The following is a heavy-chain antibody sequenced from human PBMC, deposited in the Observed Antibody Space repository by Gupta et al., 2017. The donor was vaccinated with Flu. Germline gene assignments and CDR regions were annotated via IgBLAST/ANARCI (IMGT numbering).Heavy chain of an antibody. D-gene: IGHD5-24*01. CDR1: GFTFSKNG. J-gene: IGHJ3*01. CDR3: AKGFRDDYIYVFDGFDV. V-gene: IGHV3-30*18. CDR2: MSYDENKE. Sequence: QVQVVESGGGVVQPGRSLRLSCTVSGFTFSKNGVHWVRQAPGKGLEWVAAMSYDENKEYYIDSVKGRFTVSRDDSKNTLYLQMNSLRPDDTAVYYCAKGFRDDYIYVFDGFDVWGQGTLVTVSS.